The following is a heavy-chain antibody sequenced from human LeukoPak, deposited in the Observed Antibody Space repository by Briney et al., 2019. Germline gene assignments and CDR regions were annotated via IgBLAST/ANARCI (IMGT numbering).Heavy chain of an antibody. D-gene: IGHD3-10*01. CDR1: GFTFSSYS. CDR3: ARDLTTMVRGVLSPDNWFDP. CDR2: ISSSSSYI. J-gene: IGHJ5*02. V-gene: IGHV3-21*01. Sequence: GGSLRLSCAASGFTFSSYSMNWVRQAPGKGLGWVSSISSSSSYIYYADSVKGRFTISRDNAKNSLYLQMNSLRAEDTAVYYCARDLTTMVRGVLSPDNWFDPWGQGTLVTVSS.